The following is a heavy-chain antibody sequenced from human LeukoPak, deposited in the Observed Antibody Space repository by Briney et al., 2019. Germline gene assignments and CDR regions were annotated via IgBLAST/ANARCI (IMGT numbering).Heavy chain of an antibody. CDR2: TNHSGST. J-gene: IGHJ4*02. CDR1: GGSFSGYY. V-gene: IGHV4-34*01. D-gene: IGHD3-10*01. CDR3: ARHTFMVRGVIDY. Sequence: SETLSLTCAVYGGSFSGYYWSWIRQPPGKGLEWIGETNHSGSTNYNPSLKSRVTISVDTSKNQFSLKLSSVTAADTAVYYCARHTFMVRGVIDYWGQGTLVTVSS.